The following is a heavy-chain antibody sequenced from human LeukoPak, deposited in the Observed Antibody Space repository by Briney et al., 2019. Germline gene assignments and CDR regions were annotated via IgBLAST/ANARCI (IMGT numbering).Heavy chain of an antibody. D-gene: IGHD2-15*01. J-gene: IGHJ6*02. CDR1: GFTFSSYS. CDR3: AREGSYYYGMDV. Sequence: PGGSLRLSCAASGFTFSSYSMNWVRQAPGKGLEWVSSISSSSSHIYYADSVKGRFTISRDNAKNSLYLQMNSLRAEDTAVYYCAREGSYYYGMDVWGQGTTVTVSS. V-gene: IGHV3-21*01. CDR2: ISSSSSHI.